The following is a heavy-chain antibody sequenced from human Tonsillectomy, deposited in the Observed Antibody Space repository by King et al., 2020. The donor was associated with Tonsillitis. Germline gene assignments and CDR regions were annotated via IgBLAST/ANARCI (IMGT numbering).Heavy chain of an antibody. CDR2: FYHSGST. CDR1: GYSISSGGYS. Sequence: QLQESGSGLVKPSQTLSLTCAVSGYSISSGGYSGSWIRQPPGKGLECIGYFYHSGSTYYHPSLKSRVTIPIDRSKNPISLKVTSVTAADTSVYYWARYAGGGALDLWGQGTVVTVSS. V-gene: IGHV4-30-2*01. CDR3: ARYAGGGALDL. D-gene: IGHD2-2*01. J-gene: IGHJ3*01.